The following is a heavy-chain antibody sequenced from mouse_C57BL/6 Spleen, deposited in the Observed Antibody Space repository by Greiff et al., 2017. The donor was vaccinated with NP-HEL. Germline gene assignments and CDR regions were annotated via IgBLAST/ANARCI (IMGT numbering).Heavy chain of an antibody. CDR1: GYSFTDYN. CDR2: INPNNGGT. CDR3: AREGEGYYLDY. V-gene: IGHV1-22*01. Sequence: VQLQQSGPELVKPGASVKMSCKASGYSFTDYNMHWVKQSHGKRLEWIGYINPNNGGTSYNQKFKGKATLTVNKSSSTAYMELRSLTSEDSAVYYCAREGEGYYLDYWGQGTTLTVSS. J-gene: IGHJ2*01.